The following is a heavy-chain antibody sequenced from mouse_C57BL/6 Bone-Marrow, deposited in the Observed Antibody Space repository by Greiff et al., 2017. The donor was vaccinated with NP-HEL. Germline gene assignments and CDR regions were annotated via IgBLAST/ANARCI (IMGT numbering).Heavy chain of an antibody. D-gene: IGHD1-1*01. CDR2: INPNNGGT. Sequence: VQLQQSGPELVKPGASVKISCKASGYTFTDYYMNWVKQSHGKSLEWIGDINPNNGGTSYNQKFKGKATLTVDKSSSTAYMELRSLTSEDSAVYYCARGTVVASGYFDVWGTGTTVTVSS. J-gene: IGHJ1*03. V-gene: IGHV1-26*01. CDR1: GYTFTDYY. CDR3: ARGTVVASGYFDV.